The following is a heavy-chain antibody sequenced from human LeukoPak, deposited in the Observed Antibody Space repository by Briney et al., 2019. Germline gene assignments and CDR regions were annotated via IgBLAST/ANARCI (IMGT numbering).Heavy chain of an antibody. Sequence: PGGSLRPSCAASGLTFSSYAMSWVRQPPGKGRGWVSAISGSGGSTYYAESVKGRFTISRDNSKNTLYLQMNSLRAEDTAVYYCAKALKYCSGGSCYYARKNDAFDIWGQGTMVTVSS. CDR3: AKALKYCSGGSCYYARKNDAFDI. J-gene: IGHJ3*02. V-gene: IGHV3-23*01. CDR1: GLTFSSYA. CDR2: ISGSGGST. D-gene: IGHD2-15*01.